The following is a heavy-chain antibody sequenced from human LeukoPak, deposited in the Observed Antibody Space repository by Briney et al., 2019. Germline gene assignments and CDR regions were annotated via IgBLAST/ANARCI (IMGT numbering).Heavy chain of an antibody. CDR1: GGSISSYY. CDR2: IYYSGST. Sequence: PSETLSLTCTVSGGSISSYYWSWIRQPPGKGLEWIGYIYYSGSTNYNPSLKSRVTISVDTSKNQFSLKLSSVTAADTAVYYCASSGITGTTSEYFQHWGQGTLVTVSS. J-gene: IGHJ1*01. D-gene: IGHD1-20*01. V-gene: IGHV4-59*01. CDR3: ASSGITGTTSEYFQH.